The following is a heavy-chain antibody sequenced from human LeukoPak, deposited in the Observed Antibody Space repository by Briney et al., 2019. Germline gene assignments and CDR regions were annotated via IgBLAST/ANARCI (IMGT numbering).Heavy chain of an antibody. CDR2: INPNSGGT. Sequence: ASVKVSCKASGYTFTGYYMHWVRQALGQGLEWMGWINPNSGGTNYAQKFQGRVTMTRDTSISTAYMELSRLRSDDTAVYYCARGLLWFGESGVDYWGQGTLVTVSS. J-gene: IGHJ4*02. CDR3: ARGLLWFGESGVDY. CDR1: GYTFTGYY. V-gene: IGHV1-2*02. D-gene: IGHD3-10*01.